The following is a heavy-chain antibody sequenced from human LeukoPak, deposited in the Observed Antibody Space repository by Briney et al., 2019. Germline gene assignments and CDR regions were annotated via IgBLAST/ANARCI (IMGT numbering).Heavy chain of an antibody. CDR2: IKQDGSEK. CDR1: GGSISSYY. CDR3: ARGQYVYY. D-gene: IGHD4-11*01. J-gene: IGHJ4*02. Sequence: ASETLSPTCTVSGGSISSYYWSWIRQPAGKGLEWVANIKQDGSEKYYADSVKGRFTISRDNAKNSLYLQMNSLRAEDTAVYYCARGQYVYYWGQGTLVTVSS. V-gene: IGHV3-7*01.